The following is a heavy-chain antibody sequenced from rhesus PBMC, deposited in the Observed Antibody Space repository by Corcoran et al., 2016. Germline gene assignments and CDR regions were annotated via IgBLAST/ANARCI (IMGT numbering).Heavy chain of an antibody. Sequence: QVQLQESGPGLVKPSETLSLTCAVSGYSISSGYYWGWIRQPPGKGLEYIGYISGNSGSTYYNPSLKSRVPISKDTSKNQFALKLSSVTAADTAVYYCGAYSSSYYFDYWGQGVLVTVSS. CDR1: GYSISSGYY. V-gene: IGHV4-99*01. D-gene: IGHD6-43*01. CDR2: ISGNSGST. J-gene: IGHJ4*01. CDR3: GAYSSSYYFDY.